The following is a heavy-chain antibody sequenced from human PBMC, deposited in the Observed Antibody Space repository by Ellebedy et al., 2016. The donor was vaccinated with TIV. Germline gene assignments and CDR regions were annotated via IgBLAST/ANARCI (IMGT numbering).Heavy chain of an antibody. D-gene: IGHD3-3*01. CDR3: ARDLHLDFWSGTFSGGMDV. V-gene: IGHV3-21*01. Sequence: GESLKISCAASGFTFSSYSMNWVRQAPGKGLEWVSSISSSSSYIYYADSVKGRFTISRDNAKNSLYLQMNSLRAEDTAVYYCARDLHLDFWSGTFSGGMDVWGQGTTVTVSS. CDR1: GFTFSSYS. CDR2: ISSSSSYI. J-gene: IGHJ6*02.